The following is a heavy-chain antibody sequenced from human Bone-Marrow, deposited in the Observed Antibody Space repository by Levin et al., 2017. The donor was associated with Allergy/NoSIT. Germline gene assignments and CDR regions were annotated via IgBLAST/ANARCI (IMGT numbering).Heavy chain of an antibody. D-gene: IGHD3-22*01. CDR3: AKGPQPNYYDRGGYYFGLYYFDS. V-gene: IGHV3-30*18. CDR2: ISYDGTNK. J-gene: IGHJ4*02. CDR1: GFYFNSYG. Sequence: GGSLRLSCVGSGFYFNSYGMHWVRQAPGKGLEWVAVISYDGTNKYYADSVRGRFAISRDNSKNTLSLQMNSLTPEDTAMYYCAKGPQPNYYDRGGYYFGLYYFDSWGKGTRVTVSS.